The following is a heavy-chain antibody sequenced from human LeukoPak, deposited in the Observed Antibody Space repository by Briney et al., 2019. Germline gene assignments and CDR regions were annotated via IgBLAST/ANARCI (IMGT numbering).Heavy chain of an antibody. CDR3: AKVAFGVLEWLFGPFDY. J-gene: IGHJ4*02. V-gene: IGHV3-7*01. D-gene: IGHD3-3*01. CDR1: GFTFSSYW. CDR2: IKQDGSEK. Sequence: PGGSLRLSCAASGFTFSSYWMSWVRQAPGKGLEWVANIKQDGSEKYYVDSVKGRFTISRDNAKNSLYLQMNSLRAEDTAVYYCAKVAFGVLEWLFGPFDYWGQGTLVTVSS.